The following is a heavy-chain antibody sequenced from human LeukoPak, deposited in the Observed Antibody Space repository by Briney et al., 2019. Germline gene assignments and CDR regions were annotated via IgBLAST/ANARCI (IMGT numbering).Heavy chain of an antibody. J-gene: IGHJ4*02. Sequence: PSETRSLTCTVSGGSISSYYWSWIRQPPGKGLEWIGYISYGGSTNYNPFLKSRVTISLDTSKNQVSLKLRSVTAADTAIYYCARETSLPGYSGGLGFNYWGQGTLVTVSS. V-gene: IGHV4-59*01. CDR2: ISYGGST. CDR1: GGSISSYY. D-gene: IGHD6-19*01. CDR3: ARETSLPGYSGGLGFNY.